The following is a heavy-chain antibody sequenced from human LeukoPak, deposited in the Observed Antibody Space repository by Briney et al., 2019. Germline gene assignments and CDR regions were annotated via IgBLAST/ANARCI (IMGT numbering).Heavy chain of an antibody. D-gene: IGHD4-23*01. J-gene: IGHJ5*02. Sequence: PGGSLRLSCAASGFTFSNAWMSWVRQAPGKGLEWVGRIKGKTDGGTTDYAAPVKGRFTISRDDSKNTLYLQMNSLKTEDTAVYYCTTDPPPTVVTPFPKNWFDPWGQGTLVTVSS. CDR1: GFTFSNAW. CDR2: IKGKTDGGTT. V-gene: IGHV3-15*01. CDR3: TTDPPPTVVTPFPKNWFDP.